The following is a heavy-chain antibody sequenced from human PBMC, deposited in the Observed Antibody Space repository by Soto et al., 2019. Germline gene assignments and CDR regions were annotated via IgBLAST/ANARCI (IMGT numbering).Heavy chain of an antibody. D-gene: IGHD3-10*01. J-gene: IGHJ4*02. CDR3: AREARWFGGNDY. Sequence: PSETLSLTCTVSGGSISSGDYYWSWIRQPPGKGLEWIGYIYYSGSTYYNPSLKSRVTISVDTSKNQFSLKLSSVTAADTAVYYWAREARWFGGNDYWGQGTLVTV. V-gene: IGHV4-30-4*01. CDR2: IYYSGST. CDR1: GGSISSGDYY.